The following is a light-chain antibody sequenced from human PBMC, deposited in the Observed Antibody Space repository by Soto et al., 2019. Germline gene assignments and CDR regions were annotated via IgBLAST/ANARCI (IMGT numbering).Light chain of an antibody. J-gene: IGLJ1*01. Sequence: QSALTQPASVSGSPGQSITISCTGTSSDVGGYNYVSWYQQHPGKAPKLMIYEVSNRPSGVSNRFSGSKSGNTASLTISELQAEDEADYYCSSYTSSSTLVVFGTGTKLTVL. CDR2: EVS. V-gene: IGLV2-14*01. CDR3: SSYTSSSTLVV. CDR1: SSDVGGYNY.